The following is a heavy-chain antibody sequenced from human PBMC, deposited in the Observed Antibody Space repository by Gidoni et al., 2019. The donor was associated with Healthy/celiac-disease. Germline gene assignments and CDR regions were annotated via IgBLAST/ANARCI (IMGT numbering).Heavy chain of an antibody. D-gene: IGHD3-10*02. V-gene: IGHV3-15*01. J-gene: IGHJ3*02. CDR1: GLPFSNAW. CDR3: TTDTRLVRGVISFDI. CDR2: IKSKTDGGTT. Sequence: EVQLVESGGGLVKPGGSLRLSCAASGLPFSNAWMSWVRQAPGKGLDGVGRIKSKTDGGTTDYAAPVKGRFTISRDDSKNTLYLQMNSLKTEDTAVYYCTTDTRLVRGVISFDIWGQGTMVTVSS.